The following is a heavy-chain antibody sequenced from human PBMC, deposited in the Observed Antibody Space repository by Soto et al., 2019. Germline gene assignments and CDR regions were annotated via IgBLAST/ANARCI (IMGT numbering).Heavy chain of an antibody. CDR2: ISGSGGST. J-gene: IGHJ3*02. CDR3: AKTLMIVAPTNTFDI. D-gene: IGHD3-22*01. CDR1: GFTFSNYA. V-gene: IGHV3-23*01. Sequence: HRGGSLRLSCAASGFTFSNYAMSWVRQAPGKGLEWVSTISGSGGSTYDADSVEGRFTISRDNSKKTVYLQMNTLRAEDTAVYYCAKTLMIVAPTNTFDIWCQGTMVTVS.